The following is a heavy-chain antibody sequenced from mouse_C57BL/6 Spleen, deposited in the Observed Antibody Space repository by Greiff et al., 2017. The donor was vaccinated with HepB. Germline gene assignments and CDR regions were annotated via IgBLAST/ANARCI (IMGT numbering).Heavy chain of an antibody. CDR1: GYAFTNYL. V-gene: IGHV1-54*01. Sequence: VQLQQSGAELVRPGTSVKVSCKASGYAFTNYLIEWVKQRPGQGLEWIGVINPGSGGTNYNEKFKGKATLTADKSSSTAYMQLSSLTSEDSAVYFCARRIYYGYDGGDYWGQGTTLTVSS. D-gene: IGHD2-2*01. CDR2: INPGSGGT. J-gene: IGHJ2*01. CDR3: ARRIYYGYDGGDY.